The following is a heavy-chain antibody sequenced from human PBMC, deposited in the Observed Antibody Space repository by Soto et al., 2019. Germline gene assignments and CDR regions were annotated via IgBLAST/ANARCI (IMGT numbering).Heavy chain of an antibody. CDR3: ATSYSAYDYHYCYGMDV. V-gene: IGHV1-3*05. J-gene: IGHJ6*02. Sequence: QVQLVQSGAEEKKPGASVKVSCKASGYTFTNYAIHWVRQAPGQRLEWMGWINAGNGNTKYSQKFQGRVTITRDTSASTAYMELSSLRADDTAVYYCATSYSAYDYHYCYGMDVWGQGTTVTVSS. CDR2: INAGNGNT. D-gene: IGHD5-12*01. CDR1: GYTFTNYA.